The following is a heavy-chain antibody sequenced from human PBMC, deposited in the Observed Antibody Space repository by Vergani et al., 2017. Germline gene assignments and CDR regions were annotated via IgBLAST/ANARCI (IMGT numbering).Heavy chain of an antibody. V-gene: IGHV3-30*18. CDR3: AKDADGAIGHSYGHFDY. CDR1: GFTFSSYG. J-gene: IGHJ4*02. D-gene: IGHD5-18*01. Sequence: QVQLVESGGGVVQPGRSLRLSCAASGFTFSSYGMHWVRQAPGKGLEWVAVISYDGSNKYYADSVKGRFTISRDNSKNTLYLQMNSLRAEDTAVYYCAKDADGAIGHSYGHFDYWGQGTLVTVSS. CDR2: ISYDGSNK.